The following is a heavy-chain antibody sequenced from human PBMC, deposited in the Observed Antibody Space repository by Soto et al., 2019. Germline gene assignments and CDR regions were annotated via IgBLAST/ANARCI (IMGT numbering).Heavy chain of an antibody. Sequence: KRLEWVAVISYEGSNKYYADSVKGRFTISRDNSKNTLYLQMNSLRAEDTAVYYCACGATVTHRYYHSGLDVWGQGPSVSVSS. J-gene: IGHJ6*02. V-gene: IGHV3-30-3*01. CDR3: ACGATVTHRYYHSGLDV. CDR2: ISYEGSNK. D-gene: IGHD4-17*01.